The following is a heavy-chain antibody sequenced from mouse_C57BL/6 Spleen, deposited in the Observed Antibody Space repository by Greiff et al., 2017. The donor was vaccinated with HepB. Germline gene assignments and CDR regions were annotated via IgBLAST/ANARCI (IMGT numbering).Heavy chain of an antibody. Sequence: DVKLVESGEGLVKPGGSLKLSCAASGFTFSSYAMSWVRQTPEKRLEWVAYISSGGDYIYYADTVKGRFTISRDNARNTLYLQMSSLKSEDTAMYYCTRENYYGSWYFDVWGTGTTVTVSS. CDR3: TRENYYGSWYFDV. D-gene: IGHD1-1*01. CDR1: GFTFSSYA. J-gene: IGHJ1*03. V-gene: IGHV5-9-1*02. CDR2: ISSGGDYI.